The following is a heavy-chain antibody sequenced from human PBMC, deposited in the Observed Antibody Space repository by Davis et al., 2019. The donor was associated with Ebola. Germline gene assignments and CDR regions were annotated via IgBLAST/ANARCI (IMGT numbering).Heavy chain of an antibody. Sequence: GESLKISCAASGFTFSSYAMSWVRQAPGKGLEWVSAISGSGSSTYYADSVKGRFTISRDNSKNTLYLQMNSLRAEDTALYYCADSSGYYYFDYWGQGTLVTVSS. CDR1: GFTFSSYA. CDR2: ISGSGSST. V-gene: IGHV3-23*01. CDR3: ADSSGYYYFDY. D-gene: IGHD3-22*01. J-gene: IGHJ4*02.